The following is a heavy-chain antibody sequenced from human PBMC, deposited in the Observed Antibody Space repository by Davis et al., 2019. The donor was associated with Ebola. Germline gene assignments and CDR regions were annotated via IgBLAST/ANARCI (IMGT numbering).Heavy chain of an antibody. D-gene: IGHD2-21*02. CDR2: ISGSGGST. Sequence: GESLKISCAASGFTFSSYAMSWVRQAPGKGLEWVSAISGSGGSTYYADSVKGRFTISRDNSKNTLYLQMNSLRAEDTAVYYCARVLAYCGGDCYSDYRGQGTLVTVSS. J-gene: IGHJ4*02. V-gene: IGHV3-23*01. CDR1: GFTFSSYA. CDR3: ARVLAYCGGDCYSDY.